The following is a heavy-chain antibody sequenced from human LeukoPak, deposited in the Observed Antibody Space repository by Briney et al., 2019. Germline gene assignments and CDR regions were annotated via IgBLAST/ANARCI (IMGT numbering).Heavy chain of an antibody. D-gene: IGHD6-6*01. V-gene: IGHV3-9*01. J-gene: IGHJ6*02. CDR3: AKGMYSSSSGFYYGMDV. CDR1: GFTFDDYA. Sequence: GGSLRLSCAASGFTFDDYAMHWVRQAPGKGLEWVSGISWNSGSIGYADSVKGRFTISRDNAKNSLYLQMNSLRAEDTALYYCAKGMYSSSSGFYYGMDVWGQGTTVTVSS. CDR2: ISWNSGSI.